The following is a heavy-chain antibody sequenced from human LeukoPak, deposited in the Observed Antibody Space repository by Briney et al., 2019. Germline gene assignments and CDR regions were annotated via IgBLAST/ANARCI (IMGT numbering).Heavy chain of an antibody. D-gene: IGHD5-18*01. CDR3: ARAQLWLRSYYYYYMDV. CDR1: GGSISSYY. V-gene: IGHV4-4*08. J-gene: IGHJ6*03. Sequence: SETLSLTCTVSGGSISSYYWSWIRQPPGKGLEWIGRIYTSGSTNYNPSLKSRVTISVDTSKNQFSLKLSSVTAADTAVYYCARAQLWLRSYYYYYMDVWGKGTTVTISS. CDR2: IYTSGST.